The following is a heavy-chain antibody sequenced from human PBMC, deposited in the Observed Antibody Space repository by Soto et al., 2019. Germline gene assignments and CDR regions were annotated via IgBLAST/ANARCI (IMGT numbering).Heavy chain of an antibody. Sequence: GGSLRLSCAGSGFTFSTYWINWVRQTPWKGLMWVSRISPDGSNRGYADSVEGRFTVSRDNAKNTLYLQMHSLRAEDTAMYYCASWGHIVPVSHTDLDHLGEGTLFTVCS. J-gene: IGHJ4*02. V-gene: IGHV3-74*01. D-gene: IGHD2-21*01. CDR2: ISPDGSNR. CDR1: GFTFSTYW. CDR3: ASWGHIVPVSHTDLDH.